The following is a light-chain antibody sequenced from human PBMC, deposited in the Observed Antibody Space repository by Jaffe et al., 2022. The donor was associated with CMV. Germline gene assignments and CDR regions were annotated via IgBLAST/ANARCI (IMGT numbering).Light chain of an antibody. CDR3: QQYYIYPST. V-gene: IGKV1-16*01. CDR2: GIY. CDR1: EGIKNS. J-gene: IGKJ1*01. Sequence: IQMTQSPSSLSASVGDRVTITCRAGEGIKNSLAWFRQKPGKAPELLIYGIYNLRRGVPSRFIGSGSETDFTLTITSLQPEDFATYYCQQYYIYPSTFGQGTQV.